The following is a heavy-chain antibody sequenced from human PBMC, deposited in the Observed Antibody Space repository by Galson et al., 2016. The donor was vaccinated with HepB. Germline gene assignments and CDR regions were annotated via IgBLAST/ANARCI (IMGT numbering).Heavy chain of an antibody. CDR2: IDIDGSGI. CDR1: GFIFSNFW. Sequence: SLRLSCAVSGFIFSNFWMHWVRQAPGKGLVWVARIDIDGSGIRYAESVKGRFTISRDNAKNTLYLQMDSLRVDDTAVYYCIRGWRNGAYDRWGQGTLVTVAS. CDR3: IRGWRNGAYDR. V-gene: IGHV3-74*01. D-gene: IGHD2-8*01. J-gene: IGHJ5*02.